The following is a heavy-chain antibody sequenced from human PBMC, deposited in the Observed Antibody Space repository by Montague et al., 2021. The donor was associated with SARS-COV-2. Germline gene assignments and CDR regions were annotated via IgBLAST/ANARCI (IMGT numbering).Heavy chain of an antibody. J-gene: IGHJ6*02. CDR2: ISSESTYI. CDR3: ARFETSKFYSSGVDV. V-gene: IGHV3-21*01. D-gene: IGHD2-15*01. Sequence: SLRLSCAASGFTISSFCMNWVRQAPGKRLEWVASISSESTYILYAESVRGRFTVSRDNAQNLLFLQMNSLSAEDTALYYCARFETSKFYSSGVDVWGQGTTVTVSS. CDR1: GFTISSFC.